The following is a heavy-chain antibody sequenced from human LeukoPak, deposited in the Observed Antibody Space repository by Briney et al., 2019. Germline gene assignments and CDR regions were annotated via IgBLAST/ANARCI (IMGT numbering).Heavy chain of an antibody. Sequence: QTGGSLRLSCAASGFTFSSYAMHWVRQAPGKGLEWAAVISYDGSNKYYADSVKGRFTISRDNSKNTLYLQMNSLRAEDTAVYYCARGAAAGTSNNWFDPWGQGTLVTVSS. CDR1: GFTFSSYA. CDR2: ISYDGSNK. V-gene: IGHV3-30-3*01. CDR3: ARGAAAGTSNNWFDP. D-gene: IGHD6-13*01. J-gene: IGHJ5*02.